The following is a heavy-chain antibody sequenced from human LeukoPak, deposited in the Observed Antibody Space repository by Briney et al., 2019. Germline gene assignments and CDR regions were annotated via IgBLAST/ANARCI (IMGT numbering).Heavy chain of an antibody. J-gene: IGHJ4*02. CDR1: GFTFSDYY. Sequence: GGSLRVSCAASGFTFSDYYMSWIRQAPGNGLEWVSYISSSGSTIYYADSVKGRFTISRDNAKNSLYLQMNSLRAEDTAVYYCARDLNDYGDLYYFDYWGQGTLVTVSS. D-gene: IGHD4-17*01. CDR2: ISSSGSTI. V-gene: IGHV3-11*01. CDR3: ARDLNDYGDLYYFDY.